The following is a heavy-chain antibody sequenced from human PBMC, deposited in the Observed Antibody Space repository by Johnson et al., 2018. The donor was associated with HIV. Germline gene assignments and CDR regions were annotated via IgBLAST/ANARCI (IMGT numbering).Heavy chain of an antibody. J-gene: IGHJ3*02. CDR3: ARDLVGVVAAAGPVGDASDI. Sequence: VQLVESGGGVVQPGRSLRLSCAASGFTFSSFGMHWVRQAPGKGLEWVSVIYSGGRTYYADSVKGRFTISRDNSKNTLYLQMSSLRVEDTAVYYCARDLVGVVAAAGPVGDASDIWGQGTMVTVSS. D-gene: IGHD6-13*01. CDR1: GFTFSSFG. V-gene: IGHV3-66*01. CDR2: IYSGGRT.